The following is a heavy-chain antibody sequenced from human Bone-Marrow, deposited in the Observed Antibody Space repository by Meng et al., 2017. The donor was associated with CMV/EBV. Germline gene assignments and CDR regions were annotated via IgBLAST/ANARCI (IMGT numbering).Heavy chain of an antibody. CDR1: GFTFGGYS. CDR2: ISGRSEYR. Sequence: GESLKISCVCSGFTFGGYSMNWVRQAPGEALEWVSSISGRSEYRLYGDSVKGRFTISRDNVRGTPYLQMNNLRAEDTAVYYCARGLWLFDYWGQGTLVTVSS. V-gene: IGHV3-21*01. J-gene: IGHJ4*02. CDR3: ARGLWLFDY. D-gene: IGHD5-18*01.